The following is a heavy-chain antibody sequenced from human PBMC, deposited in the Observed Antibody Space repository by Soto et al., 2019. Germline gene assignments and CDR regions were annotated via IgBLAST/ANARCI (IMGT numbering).Heavy chain of an antibody. V-gene: IGHV3-74*01. J-gene: IGHJ4*02. CDR1: GFTFSSYW. Sequence: LRLSCAASGFTFSSYWMHWVRQAPGKGLVWVSSISSDGSSTSYADSVKGRFTISRDNSKNTLYLQMNGLRVEDTAVYYCAKDRLAGNFDYWGQGTQVTVSS. CDR2: ISSDGSST. CDR3: AKDRLAGNFDY.